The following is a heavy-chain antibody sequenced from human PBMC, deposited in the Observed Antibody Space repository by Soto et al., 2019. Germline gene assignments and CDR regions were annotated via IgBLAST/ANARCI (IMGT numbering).Heavy chain of an antibody. D-gene: IGHD3-22*01. CDR3: AKDTYYHDSTGYYVFDY. CDR1: GFIFNSYG. CDR2: ISYDGSNE. V-gene: IGHV3-30*18. Sequence: QVQLVESGGGVVQPGRSLRLSCAASGFIFNSYGIHWVRQAPGKGLEWVAHISYDGSNEHYVDSVKGRFTISRDNSXNMXSLQRNSLRAEDTAVYYCAKDTYYHDSTGYYVFDYWGQGTLVTVSS. J-gene: IGHJ4*02.